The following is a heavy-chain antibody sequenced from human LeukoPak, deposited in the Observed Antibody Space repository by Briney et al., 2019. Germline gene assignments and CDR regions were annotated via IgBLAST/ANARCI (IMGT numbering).Heavy chain of an antibody. D-gene: IGHD6-19*01. CDR3: ARDGRSGWYSDY. J-gene: IGHJ4*02. V-gene: IGHV3-53*01. Sequence: GGSLRLSCAASGFIVSTNYMSWVRQAPGKGLEWVSVLYTGGSTYYADSVKGRFTISRDSAKNSLYLQMNSLRAEDTAFYYCARDGRSGWYSDYWGQGALVTVSS. CDR1: GFIVSTNY. CDR2: LYTGGST.